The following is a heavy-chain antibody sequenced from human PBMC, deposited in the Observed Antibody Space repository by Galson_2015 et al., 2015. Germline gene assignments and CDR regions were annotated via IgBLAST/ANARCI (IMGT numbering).Heavy chain of an antibody. V-gene: IGHV3-21*01. CDR2: ISSSSSYI. Sequence: SLRLSCAASGFTFSSYSMNWVRQAPGKGLEWVSSISSSSSYIYYADSVKGRFTISRDNAKNSLYLQMNSLRAEDTAVYYCARDLRVDYGDYGYDYWGQGTLVTVSS. CDR1: GFTFSSYS. J-gene: IGHJ4*02. D-gene: IGHD4-17*01. CDR3: ARDLRVDYGDYGYDY.